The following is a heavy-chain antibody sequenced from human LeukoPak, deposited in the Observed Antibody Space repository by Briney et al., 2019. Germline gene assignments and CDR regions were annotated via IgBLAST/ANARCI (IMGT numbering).Heavy chain of an antibody. CDR1: GFTFSGSA. CDR2: IRSKANSYAT. D-gene: IGHD2-2*01. V-gene: IGHV3-73*01. CDR3: TGSGYCSSTSCYGY. J-gene: IGHJ4*02. Sequence: GGSLRLSCAASGFTFSGSAMHWVRQASGKGLEWVGRIRSKANSYATAYAASVRGRFTISRDDSKNTAYLQMNSLKTEDTAVYYCTGSGYCSSTSCYGYWGQGTLVTVSS.